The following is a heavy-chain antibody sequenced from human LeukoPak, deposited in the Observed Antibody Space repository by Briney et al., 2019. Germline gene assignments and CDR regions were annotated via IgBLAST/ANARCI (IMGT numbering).Heavy chain of an antibody. D-gene: IGHD3-22*01. CDR3: TRGGETNYYYDSSGYYPNY. V-gene: IGHV3-49*03. Sequence: GGSLRLSCTASGFTFGDYAMSWFRKAPGKGLEWVGFIRSKAYGGTTEYAASVKGRFTISRDDSKSIAYLQMNSLKTEDTAVYYCTRGGETNYYYDSSGYYPNYWGQGTLVTVSS. CDR2: IRSKAYGGTT. J-gene: IGHJ4*02. CDR1: GFTFGDYA.